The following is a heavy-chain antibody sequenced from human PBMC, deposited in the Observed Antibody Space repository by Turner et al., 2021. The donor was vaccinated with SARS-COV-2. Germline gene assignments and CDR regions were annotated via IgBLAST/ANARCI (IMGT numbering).Heavy chain of an antibody. CDR3: AKKTTHCSGGTCHEYFDY. J-gene: IGHJ4*02. CDR1: GDTFSSYD. CDR2: IIPIFGTA. Sequence: QVQLVQSGAEAKKPGSSVKVSCRTSGDTFSSYDISWVRQAPGQGREWMGGIIPIFGTANYAQKFQGRVTITADESTSTAYMELSSLRSEDTAVYYCAKKTTHCSGGTCHEYFDYWGQGTLVTVSS. D-gene: IGHD2-15*01. V-gene: IGHV1-69*01.